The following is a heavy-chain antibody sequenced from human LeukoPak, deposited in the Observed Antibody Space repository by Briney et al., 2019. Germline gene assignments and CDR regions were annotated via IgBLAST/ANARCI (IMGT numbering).Heavy chain of an antibody. CDR1: GLSFSDFA. CDR3: TKDPNGNYIGAFDP. Sequence: AGGSLRLPCAGSGLSFSDFAMTWVRQAPGKGLEWVSSMTGNGGTVVYTDSVTGRFTMSRDNSKNTVYLQMNSLRAEDTALYYCTKDPNGNYIGAFDPWGLGTLVTVSS. J-gene: IGHJ5*02. V-gene: IGHV3-23*01. D-gene: IGHD4-17*01. CDR2: MTGNGGTV.